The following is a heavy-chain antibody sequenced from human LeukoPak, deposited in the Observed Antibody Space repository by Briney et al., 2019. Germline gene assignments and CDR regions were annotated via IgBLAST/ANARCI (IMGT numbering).Heavy chain of an antibody. V-gene: IGHV3-23*01. Sequence: PGGSLRLSCTASGFTFSTYAMNWVRQAPGKGLEWISAIGGGGDSPYYADSVKGRFTIPRDKSRNTLYLQMSSLRVEDTAVFYCASSVVVPAANFDYWGQGTLVTVSS. CDR2: IGGGGDSP. CDR1: GFTFSTYA. D-gene: IGHD2-2*01. J-gene: IGHJ4*02. CDR3: ASSVVVPAANFDY.